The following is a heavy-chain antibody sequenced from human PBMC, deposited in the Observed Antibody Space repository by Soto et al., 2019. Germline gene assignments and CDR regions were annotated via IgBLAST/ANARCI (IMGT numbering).Heavy chain of an antibody. CDR3: ARDVGVNDNGDYVDN. Sequence: QGHLVQSGAEVKKPGASVTVSCKASGYTFTNYGISWVRQAPGQGLEWMGWISGYNGNTKYAPKFQGRVTLTSDTSTSTSYIQLRSLRSDDTAVYYCARDVGVNDNGDYVDNWGQGTLVTVSS. V-gene: IGHV1-18*01. CDR2: ISGYNGNT. J-gene: IGHJ4*02. D-gene: IGHD4-17*01. CDR1: GYTFTNYG.